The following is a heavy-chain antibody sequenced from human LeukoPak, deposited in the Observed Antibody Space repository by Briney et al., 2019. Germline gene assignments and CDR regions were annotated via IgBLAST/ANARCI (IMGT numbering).Heavy chain of an antibody. CDR3: ARIGAGSSRDY. CDR2: ISGDGGST. V-gene: IGHV3-43*02. CDR1: GFTFDDYA. D-gene: IGHD6-13*01. Sequence: GGSLRLSCAASGFTFDDYAMHWVRQAPGKGLEWVSLISGDGGSTYYADSVKGRFTISRDNAKNSLYLQMNSLGAEDTAVYYCARIGAGSSRDYWGQGTLVTVSS. J-gene: IGHJ4*02.